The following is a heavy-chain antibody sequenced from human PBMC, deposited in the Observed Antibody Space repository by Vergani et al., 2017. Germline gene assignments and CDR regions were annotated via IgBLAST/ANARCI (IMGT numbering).Heavy chain of an antibody. J-gene: IGHJ2*01. V-gene: IGHV4-59*01. CDR3: ARDGDDSGWYRYCDL. CDR2: IYYTGNT. D-gene: IGHD6-19*01. Sequence: QVQLQESGPGLVKPSETLSLTCTVSGGSFTNYYWSWIRQPPGKGLEWVGHIYYTGNTNYNPSLESRVTISFDTSKNKFSLTVNSVTAADTAVYYCARDGDDSGWYRYCDLWGNGTLVAVSS. CDR1: GGSFTNYY.